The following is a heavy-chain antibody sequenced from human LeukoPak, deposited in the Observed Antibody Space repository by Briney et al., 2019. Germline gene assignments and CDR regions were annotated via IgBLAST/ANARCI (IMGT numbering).Heavy chain of an antibody. CDR2: FYNSGRS. CDR3: TRGAGRLIDY. Sequence: KPSETLSLTCTVSDDSISDYYRGWIRQPPGKGLEWIGYFYNSGRSTYNPSLKSRVTISADTSKNHFSLKLNSVTTADTAVYYCTRGAGRLIDYWGQGILVTVSS. J-gene: IGHJ4*02. D-gene: IGHD3-16*01. V-gene: IGHV4-59*01. CDR1: DDSISDYY.